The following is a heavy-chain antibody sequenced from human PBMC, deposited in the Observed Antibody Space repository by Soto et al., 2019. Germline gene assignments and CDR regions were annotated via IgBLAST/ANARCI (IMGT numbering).Heavy chain of an antibody. CDR3: ARPGRLWSGSPFPPNFDY. V-gene: IGHV3-30-3*01. Sequence: QVQLVESGGGVVQPGRSLRLSCAASGFTFSSYAMHWVRQAPGKGLEWVAVISYDGSNKYYADSVKGRFTISRDNSKNTLYLQMNSLRAEDTAVYYCARPGRLWSGSPFPPNFDYWGQGTLVTVSS. D-gene: IGHD3-3*01. J-gene: IGHJ4*02. CDR1: GFTFSSYA. CDR2: ISYDGSNK.